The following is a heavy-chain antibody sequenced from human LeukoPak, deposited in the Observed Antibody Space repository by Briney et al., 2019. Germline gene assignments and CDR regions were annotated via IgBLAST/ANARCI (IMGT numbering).Heavy chain of an antibody. Sequence: GASVKVSCKASGGTFSSYAISWVRQAPGQGLEWMGGIIPIFGTANYAQKFQGRVTITADESTSTAYMELSSLRSEDTAVYYCARDWGSGYSNYLGYWGQGTLVTVSS. V-gene: IGHV1-69*13. D-gene: IGHD5-18*01. CDR2: IIPIFGTA. CDR1: GGTFSSYA. CDR3: ARDWGSGYSNYLGY. J-gene: IGHJ4*02.